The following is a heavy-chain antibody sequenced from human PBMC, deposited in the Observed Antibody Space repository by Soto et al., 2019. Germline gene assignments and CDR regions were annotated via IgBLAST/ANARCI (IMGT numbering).Heavy chain of an antibody. Sequence: GASVKVSCKASGYTFTSYYMHWVRQAPGQGLEWMGIINPSGGSTSFAQKFQGRVTMTRDTSTSTVYMELSSLRSEDTAVYYFAKDEVPIFGVVIIPHFDYWGQGTLVTVSS. J-gene: IGHJ4*02. D-gene: IGHD3-3*01. CDR3: AKDEVPIFGVVIIPHFDY. V-gene: IGHV1-46*01. CDR1: GYTFTSYY. CDR2: INPSGGST.